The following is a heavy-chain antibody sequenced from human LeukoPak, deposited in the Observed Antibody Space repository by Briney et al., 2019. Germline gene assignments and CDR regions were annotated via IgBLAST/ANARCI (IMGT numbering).Heavy chain of an antibody. V-gene: IGHV4-39*07. CDR3: ARRRVTIFGVVTYNWFDP. CDR2: IYYSGST. D-gene: IGHD3-3*01. CDR1: GGSISSSSYY. J-gene: IGHJ5*02. Sequence: SETLSLTCTVSGGSISSSSYYWGWIRQPPGKGLEWIGSIYYSGSTNYNPSLRSRVTISVDTSKNQFSLKLSSVTAADTAVYYCARRRVTIFGVVTYNWFDPWGQGTLVTVSS.